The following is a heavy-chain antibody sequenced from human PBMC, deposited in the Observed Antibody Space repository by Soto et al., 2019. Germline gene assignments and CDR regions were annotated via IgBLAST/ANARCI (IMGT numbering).Heavy chain of an antibody. CDR3: ASGLDGYNYWGALDY. J-gene: IGHJ4*02. CDR1: GGSISSGGYY. V-gene: IGHV4-31*03. D-gene: IGHD5-12*01. CDR2: IYYSGST. Sequence: QVQLQESGPGLVKPSQTLSLTCTVSGGSISSGGYYWSWIRQHPGKGLEWIGYIYYSGSTYYNPSLKSRVTISVDTSKNQYTLKLSSVTAADTAVYYCASGLDGYNYWGALDYWGQGTLVTVSS.